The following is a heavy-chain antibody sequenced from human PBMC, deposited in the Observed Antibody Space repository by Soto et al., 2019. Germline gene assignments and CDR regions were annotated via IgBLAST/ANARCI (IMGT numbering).Heavy chain of an antibody. V-gene: IGHV4-59*01. CDR1: GGSISSYG. J-gene: IGHJ4*02. CDR2: IYYSGST. D-gene: IGHD2-15*01. Sequence: ASETLSLTCTVSGGSISSYGWSWIRQPPGKGLEWIGYIYYSGSTNYNPSLKSRVTISVDTSKNQFSLKLSSVTAADTAVYYCAREGYCSGGSCPFDYWGQGTLVTVSS. CDR3: AREGYCSGGSCPFDY.